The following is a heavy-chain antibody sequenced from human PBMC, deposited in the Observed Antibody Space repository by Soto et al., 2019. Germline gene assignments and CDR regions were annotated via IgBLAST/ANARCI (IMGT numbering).Heavy chain of an antibody. V-gene: IGHV1-69*02. J-gene: IGHJ4*02. CDR1: GGTFSSYT. Sequence: QVQLVQSGAEVKKPGSSVKVSCKASGGTFSSYTISWVRQAPGQRLEWRGRIIPILGIAHYAQKFQGRGTMTEDKSTSTAYMELSRLRSEDTAVYYCASRPRAIFGVVIDFDYWGQGTLVTVSS. D-gene: IGHD3-3*01. CDR2: IIPILGIA. CDR3: ASRPRAIFGVVIDFDY.